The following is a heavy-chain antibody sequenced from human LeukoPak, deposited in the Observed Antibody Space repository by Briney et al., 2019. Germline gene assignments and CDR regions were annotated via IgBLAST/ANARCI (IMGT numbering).Heavy chain of an antibody. D-gene: IGHD6-13*01. V-gene: IGHV3-7*03. Sequence: PGGSLRLSCAASGFTFSSYWMSWVRQAPGKGLEWVANIKQDGSEKYYVDSVKGRFTISRDNAKNSLYLQMNSLRAEDTAVYYCARDLGPDGSIRSSWYLVHYYYYGMDVWGQGTTVTVSS. CDR1: GFTFSSYW. J-gene: IGHJ6*02. CDR3: ARDLGPDGSIRSSWYLVHYYYYGMDV. CDR2: IKQDGSEK.